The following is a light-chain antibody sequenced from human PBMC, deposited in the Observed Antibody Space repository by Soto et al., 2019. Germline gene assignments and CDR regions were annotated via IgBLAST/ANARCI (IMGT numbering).Light chain of an antibody. Sequence: EIVLTQSPGTLSLSPGETATLSCGSSQSFSRNYLAWYQQKPGQAPRVLIYAASTRATGIPDRFSGSGSGTDFILTISRREPEDSAVYYCQQYTNSRWTFGQGTKVDIK. CDR1: QSFSRNY. CDR2: AAS. J-gene: IGKJ1*01. CDR3: QQYTNSRWT. V-gene: IGKV3-20*01.